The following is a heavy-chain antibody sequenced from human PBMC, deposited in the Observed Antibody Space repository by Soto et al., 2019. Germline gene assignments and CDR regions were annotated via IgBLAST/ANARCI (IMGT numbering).Heavy chain of an antibody. CDR1: GFTFGGYT. J-gene: IGHJ4*02. V-gene: IGHV3-49*04. CDR2: IRSKAYSGTT. CDR3: TRGLASCASTSCTFDN. Sequence: PGGSLRLSCTASGFTFGGYTMSWVRQGPGKRLEWVGLIRSKAYSGTTEYAASVKGRFSISRDDSRSIAYLQMNSLKIEETAVYYCTRGLASCASTSCTFDNWGQGRLVTVSS. D-gene: IGHD2-2*01.